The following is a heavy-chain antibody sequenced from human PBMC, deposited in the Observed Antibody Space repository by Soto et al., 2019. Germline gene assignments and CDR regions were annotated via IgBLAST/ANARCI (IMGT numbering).Heavy chain of an antibody. CDR2: IFHSGNS. D-gene: IGHD1-7*01. J-gene: IGHJ5*01. CDR1: GGSKRNVD. Sequence: PSGTHAHTCTLSGGSKRNVDSCCFTQASGTGLQWLGFIFHSGNSKYNPSLKSRVTISVDTSKNQFSLSLDSVTAADTAGEVCARAPGPTLPWASRGQGTRVTVS. V-gene: IGHV4-59*01. CDR3: ARAPGPTLPWAS.